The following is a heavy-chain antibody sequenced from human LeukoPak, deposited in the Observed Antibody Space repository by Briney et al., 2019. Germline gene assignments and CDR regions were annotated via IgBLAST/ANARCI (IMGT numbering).Heavy chain of an antibody. CDR1: GFTRCYYG. CDR3: AKVTTLVVGEFES. CDR2: SSHDGQKT. Sequence: GGSLTLSSAASGFTRCYYGMHWVRQAPGKGLEWVAGSSHDGQKTYYADSVRGRFTISRDNSKKTLSLQMDSLSLEDTALYHCAKVTTLVVGEFESWGQGTMVTVSS. D-gene: IGHD2-21*02. J-gene: IGHJ3*01. V-gene: IGHV3-30*18.